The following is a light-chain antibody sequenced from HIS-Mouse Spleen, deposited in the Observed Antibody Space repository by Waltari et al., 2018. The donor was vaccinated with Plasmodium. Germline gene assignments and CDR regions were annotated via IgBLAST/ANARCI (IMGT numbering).Light chain of an antibody. J-gene: IGKJ1*01. CDR1: QSISSY. CDR3: QQSYSTWT. Sequence: DFQMTQSPTSLSASVGDRVTITRRASQSISSYLNLDKQKPGKAPKRLIHAASSLQSGVPSRFSGSGSGTDFTLTISSLQPEDYATDYCQQSYSTWTFGQGTKVEIK. CDR2: AAS. V-gene: IGKV1-39*01.